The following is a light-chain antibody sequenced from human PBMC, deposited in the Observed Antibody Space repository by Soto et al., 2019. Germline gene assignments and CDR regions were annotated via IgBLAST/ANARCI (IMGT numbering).Light chain of an antibody. Sequence: ENVLTQSPATLSLSPWERATLSCRASQSVSSYLAWYQQKPGQAPRLLIYDTSNRATGIPARFSGSGSGTDFTLTISSLEPEDFAVYYCQQRSNWPPMWTFGQGTKVEIK. CDR3: QQRSNWPPMWT. J-gene: IGKJ1*01. V-gene: IGKV3-11*01. CDR1: QSVSSY. CDR2: DTS.